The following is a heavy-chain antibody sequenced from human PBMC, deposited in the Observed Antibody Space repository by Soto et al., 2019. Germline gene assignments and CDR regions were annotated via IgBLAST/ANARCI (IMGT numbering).Heavy chain of an antibody. D-gene: IGHD3-22*01. V-gene: IGHV5-51*01. Sequence: GESLKISCKGSGYSFTSYWIGWVRQMPGKGLEWMGIIYPGDSDTRYSPSFQGQVTISADKSISTPYLQWSSLKASDTAMYYCARRYYYDSSGYDYYGMDVWGQGTTVTVSS. CDR1: GYSFTSYW. CDR2: IYPGDSDT. J-gene: IGHJ6*02. CDR3: ARRYYYDSSGYDYYGMDV.